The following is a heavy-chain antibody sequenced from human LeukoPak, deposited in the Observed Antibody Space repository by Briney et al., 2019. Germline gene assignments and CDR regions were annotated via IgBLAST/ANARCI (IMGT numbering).Heavy chain of an antibody. Sequence: GGSLRLSCAASGLTFDDYAMHWVRQAPGKGLEWVSGISWNSGSIGYADSVKGRFTISRDNAKNSLYLQMNSLRAEDTAVYYCAREEGIVVVPVVHYYMDVWGKGTTVTVSS. CDR3: AREEGIVVVPVVHYYMDV. D-gene: IGHD2-2*01. V-gene: IGHV3-9*01. CDR2: ISWNSGSI. CDR1: GLTFDDYA. J-gene: IGHJ6*03.